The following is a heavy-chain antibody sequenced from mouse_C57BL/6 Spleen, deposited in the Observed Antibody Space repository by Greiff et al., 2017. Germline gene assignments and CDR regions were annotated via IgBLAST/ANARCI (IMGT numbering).Heavy chain of an antibody. CDR2: IYPGDGDT. J-gene: IGHJ4*01. Sequence: QVQLKQSGPELVKPGASVKISCKASGYAFSSSWMNWVKQRPGKGLEWIGRIYPGDGDTNYNGKFKGKATLTADKSSSTAYMQLSSLTSEDSAVYFCARDYGNYDYYAMDYWGQGTSVTVSS. CDR1: GYAFSSSW. D-gene: IGHD2-1*01. CDR3: ARDYGNYDYYAMDY. V-gene: IGHV1-82*01.